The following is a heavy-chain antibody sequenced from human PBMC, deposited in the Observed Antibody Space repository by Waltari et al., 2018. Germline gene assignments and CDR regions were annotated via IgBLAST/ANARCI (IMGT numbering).Heavy chain of an antibody. V-gene: IGHV1-2*02. J-gene: IGHJ6*03. Sequence: QVQLVQSGAEVKRPGASVKVSCKTSGYTFTGWYIHWVRQAPGQGLEWKGLFNPNGGDTNYAQKFQGRVTMTRDPSISTVYMEVSRLRSDDSAVYYCVTGGFCSGGSCYPRMDVWGKGTTVTISS. CDR2: FNPNGGDT. CDR1: GYTFTGWY. CDR3: VTGGFCSGGSCYPRMDV. D-gene: IGHD2-15*01.